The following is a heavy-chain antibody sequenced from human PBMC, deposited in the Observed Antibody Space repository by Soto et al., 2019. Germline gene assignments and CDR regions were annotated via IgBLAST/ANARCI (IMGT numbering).Heavy chain of an antibody. J-gene: IGHJ6*02. CDR2: INAGNGNT. Sequence: ASVKVSCKASGYTFTSYAMHWVRQAPGQRLEWMGWINAGNGNTKYSQKFQGRVTITRDTSASTAYMELSSLRSEDTAVYYCARDRSYYDILTGFYYYYYGMDVWGQGTTVTVSS. V-gene: IGHV1-3*01. CDR1: GYTFTSYA. D-gene: IGHD3-9*01. CDR3: ARDRSYYDILTGFYYYYYGMDV.